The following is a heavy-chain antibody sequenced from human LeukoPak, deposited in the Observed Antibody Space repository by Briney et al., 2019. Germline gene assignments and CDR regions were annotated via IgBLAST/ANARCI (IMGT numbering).Heavy chain of an antibody. Sequence: IPSETLSLTCAVYGGSFSGYYWSWIRQPPGKGLEWIGEINHSGSTNYNPSPKSRVTISVDTSKNRFSLKLSSVTAADTAVYYCARVRGGGSYYYPFDYWGQGTLVTVSS. CDR2: INHSGST. J-gene: IGHJ4*02. CDR3: ARVRGGGSYYYPFDY. V-gene: IGHV4-34*01. CDR1: GGSFSGYY. D-gene: IGHD1-26*01.